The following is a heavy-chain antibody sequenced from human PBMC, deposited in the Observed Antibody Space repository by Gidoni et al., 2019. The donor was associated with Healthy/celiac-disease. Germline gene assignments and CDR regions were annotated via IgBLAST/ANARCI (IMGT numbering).Heavy chain of an antibody. CDR3: ARELANDY. Sequence: EVQLVASGGGLVQPGGSMRLSCAAYGFTFSSYCMSWVRQATGKGLEWVANIKQDGSEKDYVYSVKGRCTISRDNAKNSLYLQMNSLRAEDTAVYYCARELANDYWGQGTLVTVSS. CDR2: IKQDGSEK. J-gene: IGHJ4*02. V-gene: IGHV3-7*01. CDR1: GFTFSSYC.